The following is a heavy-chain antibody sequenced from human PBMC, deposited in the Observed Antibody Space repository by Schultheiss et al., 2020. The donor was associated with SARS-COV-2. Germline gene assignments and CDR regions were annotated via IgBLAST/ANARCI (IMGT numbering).Heavy chain of an antibody. CDR3: ARDALIPHNSAGMDV. CDR2: IYTSGST. CDR1: GGSFSSYY. D-gene: IGHD1-1*01. J-gene: IGHJ6*02. Sequence: SETLSLTCAVYGGSFSSYYWTWIRQSPGKGLEWIGRIYTSGSTNYNPSLKSRVTISVDTSKNQFSLKLSSVTAADTAVYYCARDALIPHNSAGMDVWGQGTTVTVSS. V-gene: IGHV4-59*10.